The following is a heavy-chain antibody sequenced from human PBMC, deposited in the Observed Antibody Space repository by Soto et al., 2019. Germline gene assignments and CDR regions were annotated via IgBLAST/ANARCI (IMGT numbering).Heavy chain of an antibody. V-gene: IGHV3-72*01. D-gene: IGHD1-7*01. Sequence: PGGSLRLSCAASGFTFSDYYMDWVRQAPGKGLEWVGRTRNRANGYTTEYAASVKDRFTISRDDSQSSLFLQMNSLKTDDTAVYYCAKTFGDNWDSHYFGCRGQGSLVTVSS. CDR3: AKTFGDNWDSHYFGC. CDR1: GFTFSDYY. J-gene: IGHJ4*02. CDR2: TRNRANGYTT.